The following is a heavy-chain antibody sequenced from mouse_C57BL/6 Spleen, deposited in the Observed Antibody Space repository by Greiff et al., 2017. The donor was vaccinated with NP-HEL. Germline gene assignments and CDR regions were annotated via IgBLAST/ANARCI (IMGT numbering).Heavy chain of an antibody. CDR2: INYDGSST. J-gene: IGHJ2*01. CDR3: ARYGSSFYYFDY. D-gene: IGHD1-1*01. Sequence: EVQLVESEGGLVQPGSSMKLSCTASGFTFSDYYMAWVRQVPEKGLEWVANINYDGSSTYYLDSLKSRFIISRDNAKNILYLQMSSLKSEDTATYYCARYGSSFYYFDYWGQGTTLTVSS. CDR1: GFTFSDYY. V-gene: IGHV5-16*01.